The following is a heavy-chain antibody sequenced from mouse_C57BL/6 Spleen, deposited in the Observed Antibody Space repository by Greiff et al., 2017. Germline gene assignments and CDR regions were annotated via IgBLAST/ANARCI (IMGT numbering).Heavy chain of an antibody. CDR2: IYPSDSET. D-gene: IGHD2-3*01. V-gene: IGHV1-61*01. Sequence: QVQLQQPGAELVRPGSSVKLSCKASGYTFTSYWMDWVKQRPGQGLEWIGNIYPSDSETHYNQKFKDKATLTVDKSSSTAYMQLSSLTSEDSAVYYCARGIYDGNYWGQGTTLTVSS. CDR3: ARGIYDGNY. CDR1: GYTFTSYW. J-gene: IGHJ2*01.